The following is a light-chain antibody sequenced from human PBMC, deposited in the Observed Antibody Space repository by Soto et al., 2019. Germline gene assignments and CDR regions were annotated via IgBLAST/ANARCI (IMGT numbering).Light chain of an antibody. Sequence: QSVMTQSPSVSAAPGQQVTVSCSGSSSSIGNNYVSWYQQLPGTAPKLLIYDNNKRPSGIPDRFSGSKSGTSGTLDITGLQTGDEADYYCATWDGSLPGEVFGGGTKLTVL. V-gene: IGLV1-51*01. CDR2: DNN. J-gene: IGLJ2*01. CDR1: SSSIGNNY. CDR3: ATWDGSLPGEV.